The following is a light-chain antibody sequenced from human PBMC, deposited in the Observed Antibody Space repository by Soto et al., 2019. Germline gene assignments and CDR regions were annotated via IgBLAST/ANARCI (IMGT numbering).Light chain of an antibody. CDR3: SSYTGSTTLHYV. J-gene: IGLJ1*01. Sequence: QPVLTKPASVSGSPGQSITISCTGTSSDVGGYNYVSWYQQHPGKAPKLLIYDVSNRPSGASNRFSGSKSGNTASLTISGLQAEDEADYYCSSYTGSTTLHYVFGTGTKVTVL. CDR1: SSDVGGYNY. CDR2: DVS. V-gene: IGLV2-14*01.